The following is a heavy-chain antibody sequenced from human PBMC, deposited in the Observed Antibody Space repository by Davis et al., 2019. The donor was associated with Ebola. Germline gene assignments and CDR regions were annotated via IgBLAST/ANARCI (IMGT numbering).Heavy chain of an antibody. J-gene: IGHJ3*02. CDR2: TYYRSKWYN. Sequence: HSQTLSLTCAISGDSVSSNSAAWNWIRQSPSRGLEWLGRTYYRSKWYNDYAVSVKSRITINPDTSKNQFSLQLNSVTPEDTAVYYCAREGAWGYCSSTSCYLEFDAFDIWGQGTMVTVSS. CDR3: AREGAWGYCSSTSCYLEFDAFDI. V-gene: IGHV6-1*01. CDR1: GDSVSSNSAA. D-gene: IGHD2-2*01.